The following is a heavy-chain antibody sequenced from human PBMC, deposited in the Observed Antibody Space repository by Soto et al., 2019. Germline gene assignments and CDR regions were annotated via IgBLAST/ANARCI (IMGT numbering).Heavy chain of an antibody. J-gene: IGHJ4*02. Sequence: EVQLLESGGGLVEPGGSLRLSCAASGFHFSIYAMGWVRQAPGKGLEWVSVISGNGASTYYPDSVKGRLSISRDISKSTLVLEMSSLRAEDTAIYFCARLGGYSGYDPFDYWGQGTLVTVSS. CDR3: ARLGGYSGYDPFDY. CDR2: ISGNGAST. CDR1: GFHFSIYA. D-gene: IGHD5-12*01. V-gene: IGHV3-23*01.